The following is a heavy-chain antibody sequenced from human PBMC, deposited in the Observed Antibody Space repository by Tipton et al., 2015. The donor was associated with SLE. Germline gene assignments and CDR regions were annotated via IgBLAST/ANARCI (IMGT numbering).Heavy chain of an antibody. CDR2: INHSGST. J-gene: IGHJ4*02. Sequence: LSLTCAVYGGSFSGYYWSWIRQPPGKGLEWIGEINHSGSTNYNPSLKSRVTISIDTSKNQFSLKLSSVTAADTAVYYCARHGYGGYWGRGTLVTVSS. CDR1: GGSFSGYY. CDR3: ARHGYGGY. V-gene: IGHV4-34*01. D-gene: IGHD3-16*01.